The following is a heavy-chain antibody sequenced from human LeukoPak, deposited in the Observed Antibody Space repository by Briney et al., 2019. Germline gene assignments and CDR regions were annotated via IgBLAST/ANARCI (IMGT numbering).Heavy chain of an antibody. V-gene: IGHV1-69*06. CDR2: IIPIFGTA. D-gene: IGHD6-19*01. CDR1: GGTFSSYA. J-gene: IGHJ6*01. Sequence: SVKVSCTASGGTFSSYAISWVRQAPGQGLEWMGGIIPIFGTANYAQKFQGRVTITADKSTSTAYMELSSLRSEDTAVYYCARARGGSGRYTDNLYYGMDGWGKGATVTVSS. CDR3: ARARGGSGRYTDNLYYGMDG.